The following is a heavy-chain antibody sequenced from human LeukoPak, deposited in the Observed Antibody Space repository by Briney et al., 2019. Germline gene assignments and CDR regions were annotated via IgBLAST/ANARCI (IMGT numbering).Heavy chain of an antibody. Sequence: PSETLSLTCAVYGGSFSGYYWSWIRQPPGKGLEWIGEINHSGSTNYNPSLKSRVTISVDTSKNQFSLKLSSVTAADTAVYYCARALGWSRVLGWFDPWGQGTLVTVSS. V-gene: IGHV4-34*01. J-gene: IGHJ5*02. CDR2: INHSGST. CDR3: ARALGWSRVLGWFDP. CDR1: GGSFSGYY. D-gene: IGHD3-3*02.